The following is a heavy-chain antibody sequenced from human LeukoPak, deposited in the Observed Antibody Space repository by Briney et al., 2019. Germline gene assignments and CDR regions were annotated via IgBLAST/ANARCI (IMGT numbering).Heavy chain of an antibody. V-gene: IGHV3-48*04. J-gene: IGHJ4*02. D-gene: IGHD4-23*01. CDR1: GFSFSSYG. CDR2: ISSSGSTI. Sequence: GGSLRLSCAASGFSFSSYGMHWVRQAPGKGLEWVSYISSSGSTIYYADSVKGRFTISRDNAKNSLYLQMNSLRAEDTAVYYCARGLYGGLYYFDYWGQGTLVTVSS. CDR3: ARGLYGGLYYFDY.